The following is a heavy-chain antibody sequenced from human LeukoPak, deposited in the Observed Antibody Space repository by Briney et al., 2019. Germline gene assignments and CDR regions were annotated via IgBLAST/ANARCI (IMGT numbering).Heavy chain of an antibody. CDR3: AKGGGYCSSTSCSDY. Sequence: PGGSLRLSCAASGFTFSNYAMSWVRQAPGKGLEWVSAISGGGGSTYYADSVKGRFTISRDNSKNTLYLQMNSLRAEDTAVYYCAKGGGYCSSTSCSDYWGQGTLVTVSS. CDR1: GFTFSNYA. J-gene: IGHJ4*02. D-gene: IGHD2-2*01. V-gene: IGHV3-23*01. CDR2: ISGGGGST.